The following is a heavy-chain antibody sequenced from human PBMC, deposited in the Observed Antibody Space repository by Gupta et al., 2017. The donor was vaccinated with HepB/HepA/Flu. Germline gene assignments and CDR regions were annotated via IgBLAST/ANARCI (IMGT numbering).Heavy chain of an antibody. Sequence: QVQLQESGPGLVKPSETLSLTCTVSGGSISTYYWSWIRQPPGKGLEWIAYIYYSGSINYNPSLKSRVTMSVDTSKNHFSLKLSSVTAADTAVYYGARAHDADSPYFDYWGQGTLVTVSS. CDR1: GGSISTYY. CDR3: ARAHDADSPYFDY. CDR2: IYYSGSI. D-gene: IGHD4-17*01. J-gene: IGHJ4*02. V-gene: IGHV4-59*01.